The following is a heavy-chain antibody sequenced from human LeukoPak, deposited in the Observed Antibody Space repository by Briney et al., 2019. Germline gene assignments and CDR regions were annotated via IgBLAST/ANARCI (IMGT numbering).Heavy chain of an antibody. Sequence: SGTLSLTCTVSGGSISSGGYYWSWIRQHPGKGLEWIGYIYYSGSTYYNPSLKSRVTISVDTSKNQFSLKLSSVTAADTAVYYCARSHYYDSSGYPDYWGQGTLVTVSS. CDR2: IYYSGST. D-gene: IGHD3-22*01. V-gene: IGHV4-31*03. CDR3: ARSHYYDSSGYPDY. CDR1: GGSISSGGYY. J-gene: IGHJ4*02.